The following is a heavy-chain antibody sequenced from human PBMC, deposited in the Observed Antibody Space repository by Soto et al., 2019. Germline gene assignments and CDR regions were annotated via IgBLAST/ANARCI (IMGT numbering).Heavy chain of an antibody. CDR3: ARVVKAGDYGDYGRYYFDY. CDR2: ISAYSGNT. J-gene: IGHJ4*01. D-gene: IGHD4-17*01. CDR1: GYTFTTYG. V-gene: IGHV1-18*04. Sequence: QVQLVQSGAEVKKPGASVKVSCKASGYTFTTYGITWVRQAPGQGLEWMGWISAYSGNTNYAQKLQGRLTVTTDTSTTPAYMDLRSLSSDDTAVYYCARVVKAGDYGDYGRYYFDYWGHGTLVTVPS.